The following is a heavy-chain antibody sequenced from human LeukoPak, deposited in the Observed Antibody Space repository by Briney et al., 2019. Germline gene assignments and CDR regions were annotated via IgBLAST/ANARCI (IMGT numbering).Heavy chain of an antibody. CDR1: GYSFSNYW. V-gene: IGHV5-51*01. D-gene: IGHD2-21*02. Sequence: GESLKISCKGSGYSFSNYWIGWVRLMPGKGLEWMGIIYPGDSDTRYSPSFQGQVTISADKSISTAYLQWSSLKASDTAMYYCARHPCGGDCYSALYYFDYWGQGTLVTVSS. CDR3: ARHPCGGDCYSALYYFDY. J-gene: IGHJ4*02. CDR2: IYPGDSDT.